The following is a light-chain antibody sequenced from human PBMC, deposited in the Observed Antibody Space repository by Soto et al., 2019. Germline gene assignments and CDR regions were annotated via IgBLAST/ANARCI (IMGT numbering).Light chain of an antibody. Sequence: EIVMTQSPATLSVSPGERATLSCRASQSVSSNLAWYQQKPGQAPRLLIYGASTRATGIPARVSGSGSGTEFTLTISSLQSEDLAVYYFQQYNSWPPLTFGGGTKVEIK. CDR3: QQYNSWPPLT. CDR1: QSVSSN. CDR2: GAS. V-gene: IGKV3-15*01. J-gene: IGKJ4*01.